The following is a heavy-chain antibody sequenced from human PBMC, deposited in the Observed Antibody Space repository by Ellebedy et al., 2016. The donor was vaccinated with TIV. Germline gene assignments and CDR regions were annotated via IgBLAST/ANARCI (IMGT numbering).Heavy chain of an antibody. D-gene: IGHD1-26*01. CDR2: ISYDGSNK. CDR3: ARERGGSYSTDAFDI. J-gene: IGHJ3*02. Sequence: PGGSLRLSCAASGFTFSGSAMHWVRQAPGKGLEWVAVISYDGSNKYYADSVKGRFTISRDNSKNTLYLQMNSLRAEETAVYYCARERGGSYSTDAFDIWGQGTMVTVSS. CDR1: GFTFSGSA. V-gene: IGHV3-30-3*01.